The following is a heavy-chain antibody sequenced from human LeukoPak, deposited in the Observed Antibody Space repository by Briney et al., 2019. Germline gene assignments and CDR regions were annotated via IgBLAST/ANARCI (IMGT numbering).Heavy chain of an antibody. Sequence: KPSETLSLTCTVSGGSISSSSYYWGWIRQPPGKGLEWIGSIYYSGSTYYNPSLKSRVTISVDTSKNQFSLKLSSVTAADTAVYYCAREGIVVVVAAIYPPQSKRAQGYGMDVWGQGTTVTVSS. D-gene: IGHD2-15*01. V-gene: IGHV4-39*02. CDR2: IYYSGST. CDR3: AREGIVVVVAAIYPPQSKRAQGYGMDV. J-gene: IGHJ6*02. CDR1: GGSISSSSYY.